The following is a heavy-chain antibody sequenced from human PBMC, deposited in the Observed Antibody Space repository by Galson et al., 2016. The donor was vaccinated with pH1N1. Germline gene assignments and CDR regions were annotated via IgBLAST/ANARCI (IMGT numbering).Heavy chain of an antibody. V-gene: IGHV4-39*01. Sequence: ETLSLTCTVSGDSISGSNYYWGWVRQPPGKGLEWIGSFFYGGRTYYNPSLKSRVTISVDTSKNQFSLKLSSVTAADTAVYFCTKSRWYKAFDVWGPGTTVTVSS. D-gene: IGHD6-13*01. CDR3: TKSRWYKAFDV. CDR2: FFYGGRT. CDR1: GDSISGSNYY. J-gene: IGHJ6*02.